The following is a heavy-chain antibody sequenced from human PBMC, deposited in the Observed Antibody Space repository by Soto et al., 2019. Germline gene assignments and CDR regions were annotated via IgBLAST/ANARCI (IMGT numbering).Heavy chain of an antibody. J-gene: IGHJ6*02. D-gene: IGHD2-15*01. V-gene: IGHV4-59*01. CDR3: ARVRSGPNRYYYYGMDV. CDR2: IYYSGST. Sequence: PSETLSLTCTVSGGSISSYYWSWIRQPPGKGLEWIGYIYYSGSTNYNPSLKIRFTISVYTSKNQFSLKLSSVTAADTAVYYCARVRSGPNRYYYYGMDVWGQGTTVTVSS. CDR1: GGSISSYY.